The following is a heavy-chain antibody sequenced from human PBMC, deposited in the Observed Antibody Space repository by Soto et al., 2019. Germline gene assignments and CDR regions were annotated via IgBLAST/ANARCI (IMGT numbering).Heavy chain of an antibody. Sequence: SETLSLTCTVSGGSISSYYWSWIRQPPGKGLEWIGYIYYSGSTNYNPSLKSRVTISVDTSKNQFSLKLSSVTAADTAVYYCARVTSYYYYGMDAWGQGTTVTVSS. J-gene: IGHJ6*02. CDR3: ARVTSYYYYGMDA. V-gene: IGHV4-59*12. CDR1: GGSISSYY. CDR2: IYYSGST.